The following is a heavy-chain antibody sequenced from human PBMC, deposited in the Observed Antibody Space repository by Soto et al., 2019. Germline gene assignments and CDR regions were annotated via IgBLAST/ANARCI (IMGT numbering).Heavy chain of an antibody. J-gene: IGHJ3*02. V-gene: IGHV1-3*01. CDR3: ARGVASIVVVPAAKRFAFDI. Sequence: QVQLVQSGAEVKKPGASVKVSCKASGYTFTSYAMHWVRQAPGQRLEWMGWINAGNGNTKYSQKLQGRVTITRDTSASTAYIELSSLRSEDTAVYYCARGVASIVVVPAAKRFAFDIWGQGTMVTVSS. CDR2: INAGNGNT. CDR1: GYTFTSYA. D-gene: IGHD2-2*01.